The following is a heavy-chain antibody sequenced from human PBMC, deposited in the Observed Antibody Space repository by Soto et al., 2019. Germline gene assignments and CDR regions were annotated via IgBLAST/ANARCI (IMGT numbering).Heavy chain of an antibody. J-gene: IGHJ6*02. V-gene: IGHV3-23*01. CDR1: EFTFSNYA. D-gene: IGHD2-8*01. CDR3: ARDSAEWVMVYATQPNYYYYGMDV. Sequence: GGSLRLSCTASEFTFSNYAMSWVRQAPGRGLEWVSSISGSGFSTYYADSVKGRVTMATDTSTSTAYMELRSLRSDDTAVYYCARDSAEWVMVYATQPNYYYYGMDVWGQGTTVTVSS. CDR2: ISGSGFST.